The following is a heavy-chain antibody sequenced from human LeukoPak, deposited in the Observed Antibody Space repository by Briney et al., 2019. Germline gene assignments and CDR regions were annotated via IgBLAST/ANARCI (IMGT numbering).Heavy chain of an antibody. Sequence: GGSLRLSCAASGFTFDDYAMHWVRQAPGKGLEWVSLISGDGGSTYYADSVKVRFTISRDNSKNSPYLQMNSLRTEDTALYYCAKDSGSYYYFDYWGQGTLVTVSS. D-gene: IGHD1-26*01. V-gene: IGHV3-43*02. J-gene: IGHJ4*02. CDR1: GFTFDDYA. CDR2: ISGDGGST. CDR3: AKDSGSYYYFDY.